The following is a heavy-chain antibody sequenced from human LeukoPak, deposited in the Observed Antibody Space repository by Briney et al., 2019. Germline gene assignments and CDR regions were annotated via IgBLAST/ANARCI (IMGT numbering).Heavy chain of an antibody. CDR3: ARDRWFGDNWFDP. CDR1: GYTFTGYY. J-gene: IGHJ5*02. Sequence: ASVKVSCKASGYTFTGYYMHWVRQAPGQGLEWMGIINPSGGSTSYAQKFQGRVTMTTDTSTSTAYMELRSLRSDDTAVYYCARDRWFGDNWFDPWGQGTLVTVSS. D-gene: IGHD3-10*01. V-gene: IGHV1-46*01. CDR2: INPSGGST.